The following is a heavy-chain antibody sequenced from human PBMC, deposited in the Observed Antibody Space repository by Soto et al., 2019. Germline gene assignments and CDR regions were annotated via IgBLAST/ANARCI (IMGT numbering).Heavy chain of an antibody. Sequence: SVKVSCKASGYTFTSYYMHWVRQAPGQGLEWMGIINPSGGSTSYAQKFQGRVTMTRDTSTSTVYMELSSLRSEDTAVYYCAREESGEGGSRNYGMDVWGQGETVTVSS. CDR3: AREESGEGGSRNYGMDV. CDR2: INPSGGST. V-gene: IGHV1-46*01. CDR1: GYTFTSYY. J-gene: IGHJ6*02. D-gene: IGHD3-16*01.